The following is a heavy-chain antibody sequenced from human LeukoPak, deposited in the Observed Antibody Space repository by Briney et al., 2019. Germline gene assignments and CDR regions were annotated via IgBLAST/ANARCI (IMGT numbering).Heavy chain of an antibody. Sequence: PGGSLRLSCAASGFTLSDYYMSWIRPAPGKGLEWLAYINGSGDNKKYADCVKGRFTISSENDKNSLYPQMNSLTAEDTAVYYCARDWRNGAMDVWGQGTTVTVSS. D-gene: IGHD5-24*01. J-gene: IGHJ6*02. CDR1: GFTLSDYY. V-gene: IGHV3-11*04. CDR3: ARDWRNGAMDV. CDR2: INGSGDNK.